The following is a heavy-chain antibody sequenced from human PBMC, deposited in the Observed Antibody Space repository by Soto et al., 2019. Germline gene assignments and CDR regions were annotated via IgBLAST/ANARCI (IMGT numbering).Heavy chain of an antibody. CDR3: AKDRGPRRQWLIDPVDN. J-gene: IGHJ4*02. CDR1: GFTFSIYA. Sequence: QVQLVESGGGVVQPGRSLRVSCAASGFTFSIYAMHWVRQAPGTGLEWVAVISYDGTKTYYADSVKGRITISRDNSKNTVDLQMNSLRDEDPAVYYCAKDRGPRRQWLIDPVDNWGQGTVVTVSP. D-gene: IGHD6-19*01. V-gene: IGHV3-30*18. CDR2: ISYDGTKT.